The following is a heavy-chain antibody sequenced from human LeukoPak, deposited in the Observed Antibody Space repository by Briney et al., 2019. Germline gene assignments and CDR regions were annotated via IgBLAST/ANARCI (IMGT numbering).Heavy chain of an antibody. Sequence: GGSLRLSCAASGFTFSSYEMNWVRQAPGKGLEWVSSISSSSSYIYYADSVKGRFTISRDNAKNSLYLQMNSLRAEDTAVYYCARDGIAAAGYYFDYWGQGTLVTVSS. J-gene: IGHJ4*02. CDR2: ISSSSSYI. V-gene: IGHV3-21*01. CDR3: ARDGIAAAGYYFDY. CDR1: GFTFSSYE. D-gene: IGHD6-13*01.